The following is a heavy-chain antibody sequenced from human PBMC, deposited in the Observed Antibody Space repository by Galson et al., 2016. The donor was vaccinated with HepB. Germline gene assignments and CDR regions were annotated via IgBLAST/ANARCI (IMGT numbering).Heavy chain of an antibody. J-gene: IGHJ5*02. CDR2: ITFNSIYI. Sequence: SLRLSCAASRFTFRTYSMSWVRQAPGKGLEWVSSITFNSIYIYYADSVKGRFTISRDNAKNSLYLQMNSLRVEDTAVYYCVRAGCTGGSGDSCYLRNNWFDPWGQGTLVTVSS. V-gene: IGHV3-21*01. CDR3: VRAGCTGGSGDSCYLRNNWFDP. D-gene: IGHD2-15*01. CDR1: RFTFRTYS.